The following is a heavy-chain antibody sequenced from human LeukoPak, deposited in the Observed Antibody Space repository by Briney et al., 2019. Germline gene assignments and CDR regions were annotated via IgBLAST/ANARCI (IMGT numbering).Heavy chain of an antibody. CDR3: ARKYDILTGYDNWFDP. Sequence: GASVKVSCKASGYTFTDYYMHWVRQAPGQGLEWMGWINPNTGATKYAEKFQGRVTMTGDTSISTGYMELSSLRSDDTAVYFCARKYDILTGYDNWFDPWGQGTLVTVSS. V-gene: IGHV1-2*02. J-gene: IGHJ5*02. CDR1: GYTFTDYY. CDR2: INPNTGAT. D-gene: IGHD3-9*01.